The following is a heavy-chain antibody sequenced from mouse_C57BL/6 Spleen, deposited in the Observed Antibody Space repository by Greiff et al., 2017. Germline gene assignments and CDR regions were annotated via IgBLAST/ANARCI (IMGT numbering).Heavy chain of an antibody. CDR2: IHPNSGST. Sequence: QVQLQQPGAELVKPGASVKLSCKASGYTFTSYWMHWVKQRPGQGLEWIGMIHPNSGSTNYNEKFKSKATLTVDKSSSTAYMQRSSLTSEDSAVYYGARGRTGTEFDYWGQGTTLTVSS. V-gene: IGHV1-64*01. CDR3: ARGRTGTEFDY. D-gene: IGHD4-1*01. J-gene: IGHJ2*01. CDR1: GYTFTSYW.